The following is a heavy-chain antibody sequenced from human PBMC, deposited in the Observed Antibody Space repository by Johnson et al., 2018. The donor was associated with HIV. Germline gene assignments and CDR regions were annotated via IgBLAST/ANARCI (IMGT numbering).Heavy chain of an antibody. CDR1: GFTFSSYD. V-gene: IGHV3-13*01. CDR2: IGTAGDT. Sequence: MQLVESGGGLVQPGGSLRLSCAASGFTFSSYDMHWVRQATGKGLEWVSAIGTAGDTYYPGSVKGRFTISRENAKNSLYLQMNSLRAGATAVYYCARGARFGGTQEAFDIWGQGTMVTVSS. CDR3: ARGARFGGTQEAFDI. J-gene: IGHJ3*02. D-gene: IGHD1-26*01.